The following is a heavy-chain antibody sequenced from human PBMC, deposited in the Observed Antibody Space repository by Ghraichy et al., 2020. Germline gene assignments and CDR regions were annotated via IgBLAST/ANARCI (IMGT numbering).Heavy chain of an antibody. V-gene: IGHV3-48*03. Sequence: LSLTCAASGFTFSSYEMNWVRQAPGKGLEWVSYISSSGSTIYYADSVKGRFTISRDNAKNSLYLQMNSLRAEDTAVYYCASWYYDILTGYYRDYYFDYWGQGTLVTVSS. CDR1: GFTFSSYE. J-gene: IGHJ4*02. CDR2: ISSSGSTI. D-gene: IGHD3-9*01. CDR3: ASWYYDILTGYYRDYYFDY.